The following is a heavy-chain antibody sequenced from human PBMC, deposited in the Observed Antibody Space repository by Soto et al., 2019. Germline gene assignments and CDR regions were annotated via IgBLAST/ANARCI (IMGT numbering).Heavy chain of an antibody. CDR3: ARLRWEVDKNYLDP. V-gene: IGHV4-30-4*01. CDR2: IYHSGNT. Sequence: LSLTCSVSGGSISSADHYWSWIRQPPGKGLEWMGYIYHSGNTHYNPSLKSRITISIDTSTNRFSLNLTSVTAADTAVYFCARLRWEVDKNYLDPWGQGVLVTVSS. CDR1: GGSISSADHY. J-gene: IGHJ5*02. D-gene: IGHD4-17*01.